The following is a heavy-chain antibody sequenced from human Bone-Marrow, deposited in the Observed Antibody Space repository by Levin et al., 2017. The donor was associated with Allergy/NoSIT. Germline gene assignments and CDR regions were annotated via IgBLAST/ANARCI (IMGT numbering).Heavy chain of an antibody. CDR3: VRGGYGEYYSHDQNDY. J-gene: IGHJ4*01. D-gene: IGHD2/OR15-2a*01. CDR2: ISYDGNNI. V-gene: IGHV3-30-3*01. Sequence: HPGESLKISCAGSGFTFSIYAMHWVRQAPGKGLEWVAVISYDGNNIYYADSLKGRFTISRDNSENTLYLQMNNLRTEDTAVYYCVRGGYGEYYSHDQNDYWGHGTLVTVSS. CDR1: GFTFSIYA.